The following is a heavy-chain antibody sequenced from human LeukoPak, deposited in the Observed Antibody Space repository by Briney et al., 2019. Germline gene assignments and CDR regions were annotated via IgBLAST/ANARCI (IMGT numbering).Heavy chain of an antibody. J-gene: IGHJ4*02. D-gene: IGHD1-26*01. V-gene: IGHV3-48*04. Sequence: GGSLRLSCAASGFTFSSYSMNWVRQAPGKGLEWVSYISSSSSTIYYADSVKGRLTISRDNAKNSLYLQMNSLRAEDTAVYYCARARGGSYHYFDYWGQGTLVTVSS. CDR1: GFTFSSYS. CDR3: ARARGGSYHYFDY. CDR2: ISSSSSTI.